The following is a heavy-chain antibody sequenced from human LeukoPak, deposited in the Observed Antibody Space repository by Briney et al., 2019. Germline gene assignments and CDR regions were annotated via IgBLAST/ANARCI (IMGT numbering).Heavy chain of an antibody. J-gene: IGHJ3*02. CDR2: IWYGGSNK. CDR1: GFTFSTYG. D-gene: IGHD3-3*01. Sequence: GRSLRLSCAASGFTFSTYGMHWVRQAPGKGLEWVAVIWYGGSNKYYADSVKGRFTISRDNAKNSLYLQMNSLRAEDTAVYYCAMNRDYDFWSGHIWGQGTMVTVSS. V-gene: IGHV3-33*03. CDR3: AMNRDYDFWSGHI.